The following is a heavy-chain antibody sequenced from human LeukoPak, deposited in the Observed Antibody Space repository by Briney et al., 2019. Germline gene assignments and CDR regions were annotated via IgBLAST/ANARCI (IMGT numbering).Heavy chain of an antibody. CDR3: ARVGIEYSSSSPLDY. V-gene: IGHV3-21*01. D-gene: IGHD6-6*01. CDR2: ISSSSSYI. Sequence: KPGGSLRLSCAASGFTFSSYSMNWVRQAPGKGLEWVSSISSSSSYIYYADSVKGRFTISRDNAKNSLYLQMNSLRAEDTAVYYCARVGIEYSSSSPLDYRGQGTLVTVSS. CDR1: GFTFSSYS. J-gene: IGHJ4*02.